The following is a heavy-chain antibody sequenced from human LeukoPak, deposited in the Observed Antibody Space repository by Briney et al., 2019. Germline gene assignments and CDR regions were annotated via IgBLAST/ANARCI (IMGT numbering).Heavy chain of an antibody. J-gene: IGHJ4*02. D-gene: IGHD1-1*01. CDR1: GASISSSS. CDR2: IYNDIT. Sequence: SETLSLTCTVSGASISSSSWSWIRQAPGKGLEFIAYIYNDITNYNPSLKSRATISIDAFKNQVSLRLSSVTAADTAVYYCARAPRLLDSWGQGILVTVSS. V-gene: IGHV4-4*09. CDR3: ARAPRLLDS.